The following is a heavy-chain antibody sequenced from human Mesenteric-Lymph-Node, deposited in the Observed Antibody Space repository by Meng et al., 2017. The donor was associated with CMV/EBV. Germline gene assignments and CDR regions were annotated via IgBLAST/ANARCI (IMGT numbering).Heavy chain of an antibody. Sequence: GGSLRLSCAASGFNFDDYAMHWVRQAPGKGLEWVSGITWNGGAVGYADSVKGRFTISRDNPKNSLYLQMNSLRIEDTALYYCVKDRGYRKYYYYYGMDVWGQGTTVTVSS. J-gene: IGHJ6*02. CDR1: GFNFDDYA. V-gene: IGHV3-9*01. CDR2: ITWNGGAV. CDR3: VKDRGYRKYYYYYGMDV. D-gene: IGHD5-12*01.